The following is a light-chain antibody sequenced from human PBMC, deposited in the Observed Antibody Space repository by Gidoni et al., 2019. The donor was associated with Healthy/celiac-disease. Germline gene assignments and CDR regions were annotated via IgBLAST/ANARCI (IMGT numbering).Light chain of an antibody. CDR3: QQDYNPPWT. J-gene: IGKJ1*01. Sequence: DIQMTPSPSSQSASVGDRVTITCQASQDISNYLNWYQQKPGKAPKLLIYDASNLETGVPSRFSGSGSGTDFTFTISSLQPEDIATYYCQQDYNPPWTFGQGTKVEIK. V-gene: IGKV1-33*01. CDR2: DAS. CDR1: QDISNY.